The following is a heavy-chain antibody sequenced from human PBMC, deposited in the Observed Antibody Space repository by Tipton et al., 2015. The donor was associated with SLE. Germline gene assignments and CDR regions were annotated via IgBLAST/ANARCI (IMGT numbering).Heavy chain of an antibody. CDR3: ARRIVERYVSRNYYGMDV. CDR1: GYNFATYW. Sequence: QSGPEVKRPGESLKISCKASGYNFATYWIGWVRLVPRKGLEWMGVIYPADSDTRYNPSFRGQVTISADMSISTAYLQWSSLQASDTAIYYCARRIVERYVSRNYYGMDVWGPGTTVIVSS. J-gene: IGHJ6*02. D-gene: IGHD1-1*01. CDR2: IYPADSDT. V-gene: IGHV5-51*01.